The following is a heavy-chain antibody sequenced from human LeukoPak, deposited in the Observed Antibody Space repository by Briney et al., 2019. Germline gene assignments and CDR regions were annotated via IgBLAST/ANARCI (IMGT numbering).Heavy chain of an antibody. Sequence: ASVKISCKASGYTFTGIYMHWVRQPPGQGLERLGWINPHSGGTNYAQKFQGRVSMTRDTSISTAYMELSRLKSDDTAVYYCATERGIVGASVGFDYWGQGTLVTVSS. J-gene: IGHJ4*02. CDR2: INPHSGGT. CDR3: ATERGIVGASVGFDY. D-gene: IGHD1-26*01. CDR1: GYTFTGIY. V-gene: IGHV1-2*02.